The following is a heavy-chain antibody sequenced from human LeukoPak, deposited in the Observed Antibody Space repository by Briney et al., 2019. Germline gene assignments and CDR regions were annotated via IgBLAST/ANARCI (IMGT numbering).Heavy chain of an antibody. CDR1: GGSISSHY. Sequence: SETLSLTCTVSGGSISSHYWTWIRQPPGKGLEWIGYIHYSGTTNYNPSLKSRVTISVDTSKNQFSLKLSSVTAADTAVYYCARDFRLDYWGQGTLVTVSS. CDR3: ARDFRLDY. J-gene: IGHJ4*02. CDR2: IHYSGTT. V-gene: IGHV4-59*11.